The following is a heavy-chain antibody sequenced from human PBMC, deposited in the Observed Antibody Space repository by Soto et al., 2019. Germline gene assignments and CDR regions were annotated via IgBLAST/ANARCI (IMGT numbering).Heavy chain of an antibody. CDR1: GFTFSSYD. Sequence: GGSLRLSCAASGFTFSSYDMHWVRQATGKGLEWVSAIGTAGDTYYPGSVKGRFTISRENAKNSLYLQMNSLRAGDTAVYYCARGSLNYYDFWSGYSLHFDYWGQGTLVTVSS. D-gene: IGHD3-3*01. CDR3: ARGSLNYYDFWSGYSLHFDY. CDR2: IGTAGDT. V-gene: IGHV3-13*01. J-gene: IGHJ4*02.